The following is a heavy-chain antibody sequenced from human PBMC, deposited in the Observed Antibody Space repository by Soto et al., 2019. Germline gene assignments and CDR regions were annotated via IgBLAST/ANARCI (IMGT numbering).Heavy chain of an antibody. J-gene: IGHJ4*02. V-gene: IGHV3-23*01. CDR3: AKENGYSSSWFEFDY. Sequence: EVQLLESGGGLVQPGGSLRLSCAASGFTFSSYAMNWVRQAPGKGLEWVSAISGSGGSTYYADSVKGRFTISRDNSKNTLYLQRNSLRAEDTAVYYCAKENGYSSSWFEFDYWGQGTLVTVSS. CDR1: GFTFSSYA. CDR2: ISGSGGST. D-gene: IGHD6-13*01.